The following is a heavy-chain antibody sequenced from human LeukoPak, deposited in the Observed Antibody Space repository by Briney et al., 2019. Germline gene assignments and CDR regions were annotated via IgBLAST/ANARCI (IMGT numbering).Heavy chain of an antibody. CDR1: GYTFTSYD. D-gene: IGHD3-10*01. CDR2: MNPNSGNT. J-gene: IGHJ5*02. Sequence: ASVKVSCKASGYTFTSYDINWVRQATGQGLEWMGWMNPNSGNTGYAQKFQGRVTITRNTSISTAYMELSSLRSEDTAVYYCARSGSGGLFLNWFDPWGQGTLVTVSS. CDR3: ARSGSGGLFLNWFDP. V-gene: IGHV1-8*03.